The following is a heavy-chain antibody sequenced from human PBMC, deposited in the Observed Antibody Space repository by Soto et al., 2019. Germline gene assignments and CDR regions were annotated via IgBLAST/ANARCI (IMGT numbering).Heavy chain of an antibody. CDR1: GGSFSGYY. V-gene: IGHV4-34*01. D-gene: IGHD3-22*01. CDR3: ARGTNVPMYYYDSSAAGASPAFDI. Sequence: SGTLSLTFAVYGGSFSGYYWSWIRQPPGKGLEGIGEVNHRGSTNYNPSLKSRVTISVDKSKNQFSLKLSSVTAADTAGHYCARGTNVPMYYYDSSAAGASPAFDIWGQGKMVTVSS. CDR2: VNHRGST. J-gene: IGHJ3*02.